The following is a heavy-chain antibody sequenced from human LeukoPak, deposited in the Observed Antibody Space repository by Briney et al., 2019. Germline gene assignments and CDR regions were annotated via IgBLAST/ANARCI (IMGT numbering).Heavy chain of an antibody. CDR2: IYYSGNT. V-gene: IGHV4-61*08. CDR1: GGSISSGGYY. Sequence: SETLSLTCTVSGGSISSGGYYWSWIRQPPGKGLEWIGYIYYSGNTNYNPSLKSRVTISVDTSKNQFSLKLDSVTAADTALYYCARSSTYDYVWGITDYWGQGTLVTVSS. D-gene: IGHD3-16*01. CDR3: ARSSTYDYVWGITDY. J-gene: IGHJ4*02.